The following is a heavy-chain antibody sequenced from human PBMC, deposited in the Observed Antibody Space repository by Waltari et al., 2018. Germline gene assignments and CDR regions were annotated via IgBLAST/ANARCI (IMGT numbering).Heavy chain of an antibody. CDR3: AATPHHDYGDYRGWFDP. D-gene: IGHD4-17*01. CDR1: GGSISSYY. V-gene: IGHV4-59*12. J-gene: IGHJ5*02. CDR2: IYYSGRT. Sequence: QVQLQESGPGLVKPSETLSLTCTVSGGSISSYYWSWIRQPPWKGLEWIGDIYYSGRTNYIPSLRCPVTFYVHTAKNQFSLKLSSVTDADTAVYYFAATPHHDYGDYRGWFDPWGQGTLVTVSS.